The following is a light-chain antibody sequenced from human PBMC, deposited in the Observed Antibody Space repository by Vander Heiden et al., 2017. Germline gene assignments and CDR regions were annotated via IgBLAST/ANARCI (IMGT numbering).Light chain of an antibody. J-gene: IGKJ4*01. CDR3: QQYYLTPST. CDR2: WAS. V-gene: IGKV4-1*01. Sequence: DIVMTQSPDSLAVSLGERATINCKSSQSVLFSSNNKNYLGWYQLKPGQPPKLLIYWASTRESGVPDRFSGSGSGTDFTLTISSVQAEDVAVYYCQQYYLTPSTFGGGTKVEIK. CDR1: QSVLFSSNNKNY.